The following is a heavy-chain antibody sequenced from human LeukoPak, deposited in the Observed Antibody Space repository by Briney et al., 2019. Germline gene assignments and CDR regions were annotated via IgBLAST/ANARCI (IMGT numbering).Heavy chain of an antibody. Sequence: GESLKISCKGSGYSFTSYWIGWVRQMPGKGLEWMGIIYPGDSDTRYSPSFQGQVTISADKSISTAYLQWSSLKASDTAMYYCARHRTYYYDSSGYPIDYWDQGTLVTVSS. J-gene: IGHJ4*02. CDR1: GYSFTSYW. CDR3: ARHRTYYYDSSGYPIDY. D-gene: IGHD3-22*01. V-gene: IGHV5-51*01. CDR2: IYPGDSDT.